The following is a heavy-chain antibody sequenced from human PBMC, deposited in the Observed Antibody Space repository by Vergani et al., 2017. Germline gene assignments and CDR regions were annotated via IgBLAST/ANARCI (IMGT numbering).Heavy chain of an antibody. D-gene: IGHD2-2*01. CDR1: GFSVSSNY. CDR2: IYSGVST. V-gene: IGHV3-53*05. CDR3: RGDDIVVGPAAKEDY. Sequence: EVQLVETGGGLIQPGGSLRLSCAASGFSVSSNYMSWVRQAPGKGLEWVPVIYSGVSTYYADSVKGRLTISRDNSKNTLYLQMNSLRTEDTAVYYCRGDDIVVGPAAKEDYWGQGTLVTVSS. J-gene: IGHJ4*02.